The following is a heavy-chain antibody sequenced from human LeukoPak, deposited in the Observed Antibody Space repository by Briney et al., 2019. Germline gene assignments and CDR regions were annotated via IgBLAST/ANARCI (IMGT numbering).Heavy chain of an antibody. CDR3: ARSPAKVLRFLEWAADAFDI. V-gene: IGHV4-59*12. J-gene: IGHJ3*02. CDR1: GGSISSYY. CDR2: IYYSGST. Sequence: PSETLSLTCTVSGGSISSYYWSWIRQPPGKGLEWIGYIYYSGSTNYNPSLKSRVTISVDTSKNQFSLKLSSVTAADTAVYYCARSPAKVLRFLEWAADAFDIWGQGTMVTVSS. D-gene: IGHD3-3*01.